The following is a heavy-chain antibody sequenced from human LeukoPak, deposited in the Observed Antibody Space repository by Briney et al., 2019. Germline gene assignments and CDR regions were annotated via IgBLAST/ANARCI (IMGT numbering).Heavy chain of an antibody. CDR3: ARGSIVGATFDYFDY. V-gene: IGHV1-2*02. Sequence: ASVKVSCKASGYTFTGYYIHWVRQAPGQGLEWVGWINPNSGGTNYAQKFQGRVTMTRDTSISTAYMDLSRLRSDDTAVYYCARGSIVGATFDYFDYWGQGTLVTVSS. J-gene: IGHJ4*02. CDR1: GYTFTGYY. D-gene: IGHD1-26*01. CDR2: INPNSGGT.